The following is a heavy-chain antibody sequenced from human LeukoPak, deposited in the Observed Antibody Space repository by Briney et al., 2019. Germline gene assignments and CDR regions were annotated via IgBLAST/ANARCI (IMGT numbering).Heavy chain of an antibody. CDR3: VTTIVGNFDY. J-gene: IGHJ4*02. V-gene: IGHV3-9*01. Sequence: GGSLGPSCAASGFTFDDYAMHWVRQAPGKGLEWVSGISWNSGSIGYADSVKGRFTISRDNAKNSLYLQMNSLRAEDTALYYCVTTIVGNFDYWGQGTLVTVSS. CDR1: GFTFDDYA. CDR2: ISWNSGSI. D-gene: IGHD3-3*01.